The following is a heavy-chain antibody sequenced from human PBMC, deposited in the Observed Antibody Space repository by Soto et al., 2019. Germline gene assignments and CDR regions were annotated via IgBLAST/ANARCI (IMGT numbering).Heavy chain of an antibody. D-gene: IGHD3-10*01. V-gene: IGHV4-4*02. Sequence: SETLSLTCAVSGVSLTSGNWWTCVRQSPQRGLEYIGEIFHDGTANYYPSFERRVAMSVDTSRNQFSLKLTSVTAADTAVYFCARLVYDTRLNYMYFDFWGPGILVTVS. J-gene: IGHJ4*02. CDR3: ARLVYDTRLNYMYFDF. CDR2: IFHDGTA. CDR1: GVSLTSGNW.